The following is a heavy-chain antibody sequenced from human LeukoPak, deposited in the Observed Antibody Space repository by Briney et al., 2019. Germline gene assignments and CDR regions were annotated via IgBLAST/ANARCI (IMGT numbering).Heavy chain of an antibody. D-gene: IGHD3-3*01. V-gene: IGHV3-23*01. CDR3: AKDLGDFWSGYREIYFDY. J-gene: IGHJ4*02. CDR2: ISGSGGST. CDR1: GFTFSSYA. Sequence: GGSLRLSCAASGFTFSSYAMSWVRQAPGKGLEWVSAISGSGGSTYYADSVKGRFTISRDNSKNMLYLQMNSLRAEDTAVYYCAKDLGDFWSGYREIYFDYWGQGTLVTVSS.